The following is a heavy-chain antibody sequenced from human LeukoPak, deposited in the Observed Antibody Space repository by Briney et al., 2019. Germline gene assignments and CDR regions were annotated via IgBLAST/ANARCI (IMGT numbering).Heavy chain of an antibody. Sequence: GGSLRLSCAASGFTFDYYTMYWVRQGPEKGLEWVSLMDGVNTFYADSVKGRFTISRDNSKNTLHLQMNSLRAEDTAVYYCAKDRCSNGIGCYYYYMDVWGKGTTVTISS. J-gene: IGHJ6*03. CDR3: AKDRCSNGIGCYYYYMDV. V-gene: IGHV3-43*01. CDR2: MDGVNT. D-gene: IGHD2-8*01. CDR1: GFTFDYYT.